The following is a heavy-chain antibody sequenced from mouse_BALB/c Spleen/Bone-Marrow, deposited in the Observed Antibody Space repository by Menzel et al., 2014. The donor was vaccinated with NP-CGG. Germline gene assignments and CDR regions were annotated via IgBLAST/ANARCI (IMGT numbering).Heavy chain of an antibody. CDR1: GFTFSSYA. CDR2: ISSGGST. D-gene: IGHD2-4*01. V-gene: IGHV5-6-5*01. J-gene: IGHJ2*01. Sequence: EVMLVESGGGLVKPGGSLKLSCAASGFTFSSYAMSWVRQTPEKRLEWVASISSGGSTYYPDSVKGRFTISRDNARNLLYLKMSSLRSEDTAMYYCARDDYDDQYYFDYWGQGTTLTVSS. CDR3: ARDDYDDQYYFDY.